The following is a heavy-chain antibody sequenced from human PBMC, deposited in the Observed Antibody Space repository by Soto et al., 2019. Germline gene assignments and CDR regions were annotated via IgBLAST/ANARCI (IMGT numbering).Heavy chain of an antibody. CDR3: ASDRSSGWDQGYGMDV. D-gene: IGHD6-19*01. Sequence: SETLSLTCTVSGGSISTYYWSWIRQPPGKGLEWIGYIYYSGSTSYNPSLKSRVTISVDTSKNQFSLQLRSVTAADTAVYYCASDRSSGWDQGYGMDVWGQGTTVTVSS. J-gene: IGHJ6*02. CDR1: GGSISTYY. V-gene: IGHV4-59*01. CDR2: IYYSGST.